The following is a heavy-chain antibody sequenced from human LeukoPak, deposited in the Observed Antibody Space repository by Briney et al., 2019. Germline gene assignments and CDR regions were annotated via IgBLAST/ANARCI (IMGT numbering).Heavy chain of an antibody. J-gene: IGHJ5*02. Sequence: SETLSLPCAVYGGSFSGYYWSWIRQPPGKGLEWIGGINHSGSTNYNPSLKSRVTISVDTSKNQFSLKLSSVTAADTAVYYCARAYYYGSGSYSRRYWFDPWGQGTLVTVSS. CDR3: ARAYYYGSGSYSRRYWFDP. V-gene: IGHV4-34*01. CDR2: INHSGST. D-gene: IGHD3-10*01. CDR1: GGSFSGYY.